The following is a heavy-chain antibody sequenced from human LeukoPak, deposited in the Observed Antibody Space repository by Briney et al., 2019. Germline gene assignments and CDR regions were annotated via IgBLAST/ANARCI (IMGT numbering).Heavy chain of an antibody. CDR1: GFTFDDYG. Sequence: PGGSLRLSCAASGFTFDDYGMSWVRQAPGKGLEWVSGINWNGGSTDYADSVKGRFTISRDNAKNSLYLQMNSLRAEDTALYYCARDRLRYFDWLLSDFDYWGQGTLVTVSS. CDR2: INWNGGST. CDR3: ARDRLRYFDWLLSDFDY. V-gene: IGHV3-20*04. D-gene: IGHD3-9*01. J-gene: IGHJ4*02.